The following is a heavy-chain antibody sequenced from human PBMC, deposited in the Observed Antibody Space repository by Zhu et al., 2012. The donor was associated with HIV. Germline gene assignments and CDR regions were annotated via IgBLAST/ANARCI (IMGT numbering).Heavy chain of an antibody. V-gene: IGHV4-30-2*01. D-gene: IGHD4-17*01. CDR1: GGSISSGGYS. CDR2: IYHSGST. J-gene: IGHJ4*02. Sequence: QVQLQESGSGLQKPSQTLSLTCAVSGGSISSGGYSWSWIRQPPGKGLEWIGYIYHSGSTYYNPSLKSRVTISVDRSKNQFSLKLSSVTAADTAVYYCARAHPRYGVGYWGQGTLVTVSS. CDR3: ARAHPRYGVGY.